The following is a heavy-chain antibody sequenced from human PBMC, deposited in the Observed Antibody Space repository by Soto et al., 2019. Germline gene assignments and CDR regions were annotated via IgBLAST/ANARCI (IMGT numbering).Heavy chain of an antibody. V-gene: IGHV2-5*02. CDR2: IYWDDTQ. J-gene: IGHJ5*02. Sequence: QITLKESGPTLVKPTQTLTLTCTFSGFSLSTSGVGVGWIRQPPGKALEWLALIYWDDTQRYSPSLKSRLTIXXXTXKNQVVLTMTNMDPVDTATYYCAHRRIVGTSNWFDPWGQGTLVTVSS. D-gene: IGHD1-26*01. CDR1: GFSLSTSGVG. CDR3: AHRRIVGTSNWFDP.